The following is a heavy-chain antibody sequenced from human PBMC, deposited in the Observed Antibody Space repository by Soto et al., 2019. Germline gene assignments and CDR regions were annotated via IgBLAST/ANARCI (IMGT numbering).Heavy chain of an antibody. J-gene: IGHJ6*03. CDR1: GFTFSNYA. D-gene: IGHD2-8*01. CDR3: AENLEWGYYYMDV. CDR2: ISGSGGRT. V-gene: IGHV3-23*01. Sequence: EVQLLESGGGLVQPGGSLRLSCAASGFTFSNYAMSWVRQAPGKGLEWVSTISGSGGRTYYADSVKGRYTISRDNSKNTLYLQMNSLRAEDTAVYYCAENLEWGYYYMDVWGKGTTVTVSS.